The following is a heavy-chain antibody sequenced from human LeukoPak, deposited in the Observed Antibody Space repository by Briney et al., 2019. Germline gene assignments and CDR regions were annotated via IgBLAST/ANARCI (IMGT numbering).Heavy chain of an antibody. CDR1: GFTLSSYW. J-gene: IGHJ4*02. CDR2: ITGDGTST. Sequence: GGSLRLSCAASGFTLSSYWMHWVRQAPGEGLVWVSRITGDGTSTNYADSVKGRFTISRDNTKNTLFLQMNSLRAEDTAVYYCARPLVSGSLAYWGQGTLVTVSS. D-gene: IGHD3-10*01. CDR3: ARPLVSGSLAY. V-gene: IGHV3-74*01.